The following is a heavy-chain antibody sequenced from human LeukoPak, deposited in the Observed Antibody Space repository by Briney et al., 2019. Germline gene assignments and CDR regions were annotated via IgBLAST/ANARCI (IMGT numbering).Heavy chain of an antibody. CDR1: GVTLSSYA. V-gene: IGHV3-7*03. D-gene: IGHD5-24*01. J-gene: IGHJ4*02. Sequence: GGSLRLSCVASGVTLSSYAMSWARQAPGKGLEWVANIKEDGTETYYVDSVKGRFTISRDNAKNSLYLQMNSLRVEDTAVYYCAKEGRSLQTYWGQGTLVTVSS. CDR2: IKEDGTET. CDR3: AKEGRSLQTY.